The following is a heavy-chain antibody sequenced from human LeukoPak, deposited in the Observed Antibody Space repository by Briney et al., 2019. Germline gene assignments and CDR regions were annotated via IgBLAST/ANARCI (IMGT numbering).Heavy chain of an antibody. J-gene: IGHJ4*02. Sequence: GGSLRLSCAASGFTFSNAWMSWVRQAPGKGLEWVGRIKSKTDGGTTDYAAPVKGRFTISRDDSKNTLYLQMNSLKTEDTAVYYCTTGMITFGGVILKLRAPFDCWGQGTLVTVSS. V-gene: IGHV3-15*01. CDR2: IKSKTDGGTT. CDR3: TTGMITFGGVILKLRAPFDC. CDR1: GFTFSNAW. D-gene: IGHD3-16*01.